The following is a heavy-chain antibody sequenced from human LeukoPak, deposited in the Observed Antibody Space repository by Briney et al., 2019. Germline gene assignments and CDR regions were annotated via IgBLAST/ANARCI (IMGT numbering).Heavy chain of an antibody. D-gene: IGHD1-1*01. V-gene: IGHV4-34*01. CDR1: GGSFSGYY. Sequence: SETLSLTCAVYGGSFSGYYWSWIRQPPGKGLEWIGEINHSGSTNYNPSLKSRVTISVDTSKNQFSLKLSSVTAADTAVYYCARGRNWNDVRLRMDVWGQGTTVTVFS. J-gene: IGHJ6*02. CDR2: INHSGST. CDR3: ARGRNWNDVRLRMDV.